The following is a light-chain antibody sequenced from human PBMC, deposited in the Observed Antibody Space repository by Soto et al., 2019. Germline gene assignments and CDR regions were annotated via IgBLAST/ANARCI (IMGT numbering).Light chain of an antibody. Sequence: DIQMTQSPSTLSASVGDTVTITCRASQYINTWLAWYQQKPGKAPNLLIYKASTLESGVPSRFSGSGSVTEFTLTISSLQPDDFVTYYCQQYDSYPFTFGQGTKVEIK. J-gene: IGKJ2*01. CDR3: QQYDSYPFT. CDR1: QYINTW. V-gene: IGKV1-5*03. CDR2: KAS.